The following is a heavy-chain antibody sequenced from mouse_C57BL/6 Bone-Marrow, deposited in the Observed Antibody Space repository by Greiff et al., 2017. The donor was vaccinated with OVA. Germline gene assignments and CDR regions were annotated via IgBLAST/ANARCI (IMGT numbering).Heavy chain of an antibody. Sequence: VQLQQPGPELVKPGASVKLSCKASGYTFTSYWMHWVKQRPGQGLEWIGNINPSNGGTNYNEKFKSKATLTVDKSSSTAYMQLSSLTSEDSAVYYCARRNGNYPYWYFDVWGTGTTVTVSS. V-gene: IGHV1-53*01. CDR2: INPSNGGT. D-gene: IGHD2-1*01. CDR3: ARRNGNYPYWYFDV. CDR1: GYTFTSYW. J-gene: IGHJ1*03.